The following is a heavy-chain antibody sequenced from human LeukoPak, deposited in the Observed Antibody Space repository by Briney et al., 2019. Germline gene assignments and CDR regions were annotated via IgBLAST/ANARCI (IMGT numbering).Heavy chain of an antibody. J-gene: IGHJ3*02. CDR2: ISTDGGAT. D-gene: IGHD1-26*01. Sequence: PGGSLRLSCVASEFTFSTYAMSWVRQAPGKGLEWVSTISTDGGATIYADSVKGRLTISRDNSKNTLYLQMNSLRPDDTAVYYCAGRGPATYIWGQGTMVTVSP. V-gene: IGHV3-23*01. CDR1: EFTFSTYA. CDR3: AGRGPATYI.